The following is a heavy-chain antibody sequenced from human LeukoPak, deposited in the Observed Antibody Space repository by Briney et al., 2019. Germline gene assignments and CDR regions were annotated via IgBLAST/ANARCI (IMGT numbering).Heavy chain of an antibody. Sequence: PSETLSLTCTVSGGSISSYYWSWIRQPPGKGLEWIGSIYYSGSTYYNPSLKSRVTISVDTSKDQFSLKLSSVTAADTAVYYCASELWFGEIYYFDYWGQGTLVTVSS. J-gene: IGHJ4*02. CDR1: GGSISSYY. CDR3: ASELWFGEIYYFDY. D-gene: IGHD3-10*01. CDR2: IYYSGST. V-gene: IGHV4-59*08.